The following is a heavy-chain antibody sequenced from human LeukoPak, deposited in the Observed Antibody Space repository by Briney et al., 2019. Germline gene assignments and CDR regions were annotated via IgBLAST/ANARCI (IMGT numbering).Heavy chain of an antibody. CDR3: ARAGRVAASGWGRHFDL. Sequence: QPGGSLRLSCAASGFTFSSYEMNWVRQAPAKGLEWLSYISSSGGTIYYADSVKGRFTISRDNAKNSLYLQMSSLRVEDTAVYYCARAGRVAASGWGRHFDLWGRGTLVTVSS. D-gene: IGHD3-10*01. V-gene: IGHV3-48*03. CDR1: GFTFSSYE. CDR2: ISSSGGTI. J-gene: IGHJ2*01.